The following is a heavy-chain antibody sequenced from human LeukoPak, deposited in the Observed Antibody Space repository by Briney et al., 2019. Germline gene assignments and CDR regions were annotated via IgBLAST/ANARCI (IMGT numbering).Heavy chain of an antibody. CDR3: ASRVSPAAIPNWFDP. D-gene: IGHD2-2*02. Sequence: ASVKVSCKASGYTFTGYYMHWVRQAPGQGLEWMGWINPNSGGTNYAQKFQGRVTMTRDTSISTAYMELSRLRSDDTAVYHCASRVSPAAIPNWFDPWGQGTLVTVSS. J-gene: IGHJ5*02. CDR1: GYTFTGYY. V-gene: IGHV1-2*02. CDR2: INPNSGGT.